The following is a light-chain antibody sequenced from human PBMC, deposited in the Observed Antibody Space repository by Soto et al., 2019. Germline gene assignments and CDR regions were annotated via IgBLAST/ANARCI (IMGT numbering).Light chain of an antibody. J-gene: IGKJ5*01. V-gene: IGKV3-20*01. Sequence: EIVLTQSPATLSVSPGERATLSCRASQSVFSSLAWSQQRPGQAPRLLIYGAATRATGIPARFSGRASGTGFTLTIRRVESGLFALYFCQHYGSSAPFTFGQGTRLEI. CDR2: GAA. CDR1: QSVFSS. CDR3: QHYGSSAPFT.